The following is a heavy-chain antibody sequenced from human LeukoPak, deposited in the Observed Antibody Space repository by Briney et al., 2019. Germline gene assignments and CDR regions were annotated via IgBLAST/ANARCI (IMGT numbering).Heavy chain of an antibody. CDR2: MNPNSGNT. V-gene: IGHV1-8*01. CDR3: ARGNEIRRAFDI. J-gene: IGHJ3*02. Sequence: ASVKVSCKASGYTFTSYEINWVRQATGQGLEWMGWMNPNSGNTGYAQKFQGRVTMTRNTSISTAYMELGSLRSEDTAVYYCARGNEIRRAFDIWGQGTMVTVSS. CDR1: GYTFTSYE. D-gene: IGHD4-17*01.